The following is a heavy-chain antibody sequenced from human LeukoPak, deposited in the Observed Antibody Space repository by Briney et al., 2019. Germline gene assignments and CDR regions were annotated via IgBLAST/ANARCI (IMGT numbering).Heavy chain of an antibody. CDR2: INPSGGST. J-gene: IGHJ4*02. Sequence: AAVKVSCKASGYTFTSYYMHWVRQAPGQGLEWMGIINPSGGSTSYAQKFQGRVTMTRDMSTSTVYMELSSLRSEDTAVYYCARVFMNYYDSSRYYFDYWGQGTLVTVSS. CDR3: ARVFMNYYDSSRYYFDY. CDR1: GYTFTSYY. V-gene: IGHV1-46*01. D-gene: IGHD3-22*01.